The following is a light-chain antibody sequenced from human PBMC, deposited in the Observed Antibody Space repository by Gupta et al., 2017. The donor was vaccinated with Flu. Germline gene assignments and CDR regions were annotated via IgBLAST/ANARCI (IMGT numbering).Light chain of an antibody. CDR2: DAS. Sequence: DIDMTQSPSILSLSPGDTAILTCRTSQNVTKSLAWYQQKGGQAPRLLIYDASQRATGIPARLSSSGSGTDFTITISSMEHADFAVYYCLQRASWPRFTFGHGTRLA. CDR1: QNVTKS. V-gene: IGKV3-11*01. CDR3: LQRASWPRFT. J-gene: IGKJ3*01.